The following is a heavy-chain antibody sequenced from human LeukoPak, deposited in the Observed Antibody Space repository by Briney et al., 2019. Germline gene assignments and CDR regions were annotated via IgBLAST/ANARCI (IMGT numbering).Heavy chain of an antibody. J-gene: IGHJ4*02. CDR2: FYRSGTT. CDR3: ARGDQGIDY. V-gene: IGHV4-30-2*01. Sequence: SQTLSLTCDVSGGSISSGDYSWNWIRQPPGKGLEWIGNFYRSGTTYYNPSLKSRVTISLDRSKNQFPLKLSSVTAADTAVYHCARGDQGIDYWGQGTLVTVSS. D-gene: IGHD2-2*01. CDR1: GGSISSGDYS.